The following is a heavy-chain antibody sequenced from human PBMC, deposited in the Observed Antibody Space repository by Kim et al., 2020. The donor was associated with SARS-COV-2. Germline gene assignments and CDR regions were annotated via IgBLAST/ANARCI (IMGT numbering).Heavy chain of an antibody. CDR1: GFTFSSYG. CDR2: IWYDGSNK. J-gene: IGHJ4*02. V-gene: IGHV3-33*01. D-gene: IGHD2-21*02. CDR3: AREIRPWCGGDCYHFDY. Sequence: GGSLRLSCAASGFTFSSYGMHWVRQAPGKGLEWVAVIWYDGSNKYYADSVKGRFTISRDNSKNTLYLQMNSLRAEDTAVYYCAREIRPWCGGDCYHFDYWGQGTLVTVSS.